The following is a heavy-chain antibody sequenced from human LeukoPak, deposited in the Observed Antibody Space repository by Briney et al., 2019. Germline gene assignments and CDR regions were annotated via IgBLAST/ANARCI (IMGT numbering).Heavy chain of an antibody. CDR3: AREGFWSGYPGSGGSYYYYMDV. J-gene: IGHJ6*03. CDR2: IIPIFGTA. V-gene: IGHV1-69*05. Sequence: ASVKVSFKASGGTFSSYAISWVRQAPGQGREWMGGIIPIFGTANYAQKFQGRVTITTDESTSTAYMELSSLRSEDTAVYYCAREGFWSGYPGSGGSYYYYMDVWGKGTTVTVSS. CDR1: GGTFSSYA. D-gene: IGHD3-3*01.